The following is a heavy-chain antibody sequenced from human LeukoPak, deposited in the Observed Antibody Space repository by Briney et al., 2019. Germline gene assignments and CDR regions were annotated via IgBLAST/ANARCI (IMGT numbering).Heavy chain of an antibody. D-gene: IGHD3-10*01. V-gene: IGHV1-18*01. Sequence: ASVKVSCKASGYTFTSYGISWVRQAPGQGLAWMGWISAYNGNTNYAQKLQGRVTMTTDTSTSTAYMELRSLRSDDTAVYYCARDLLLWFGELYHWFDPWGQGTLVTVSS. CDR3: ARDLLLWFGELYHWFDP. J-gene: IGHJ5*02. CDR1: GYTFTSYG. CDR2: ISAYNGNT.